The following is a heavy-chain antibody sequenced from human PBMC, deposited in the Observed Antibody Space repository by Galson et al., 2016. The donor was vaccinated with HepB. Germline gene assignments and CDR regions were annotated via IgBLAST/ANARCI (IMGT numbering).Heavy chain of an antibody. J-gene: IGHJ6*02. Sequence: SVKVSCKASGYTFSIYYMHWVRQAPGQGLEWMGIINPSTGFTTSAQKFQGRVTMTRDTPTSTGYMELSSLRSEDTAVYYCALERGYCNHMSCYCMDVWGQGTTVTVSS. D-gene: IGHD2/OR15-2a*01. V-gene: IGHV1-46*01. CDR2: INPSTGFT. CDR3: ALERGYCNHMSCYCMDV. CDR1: GYTFSIYY.